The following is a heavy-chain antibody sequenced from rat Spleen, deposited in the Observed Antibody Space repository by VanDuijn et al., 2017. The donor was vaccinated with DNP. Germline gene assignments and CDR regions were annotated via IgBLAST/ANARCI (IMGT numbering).Heavy chain of an antibody. CDR3: AKAGGYSPWYFDY. J-gene: IGHJ2*01. D-gene: IGHD1-11*01. V-gene: IGHV5-20*01. CDR2: IRYDGGRY. Sequence: EVQLVESGGGLVQPGRSLRLSCAASGFTFSDYYMAWVRQAPTKGLEWVAYIRYDGGRYYYGDSVKGRFTISRDNAKSTLYLQMDSLRSEDTATYYCAKAGGYSPWYFDYWGQGVMVTVSS. CDR1: GFTFSDYY.